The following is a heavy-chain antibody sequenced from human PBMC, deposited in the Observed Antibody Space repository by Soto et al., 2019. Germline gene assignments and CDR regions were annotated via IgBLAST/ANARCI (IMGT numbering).Heavy chain of an antibody. CDR1: GFTFSSYC. D-gene: IGHD2-21*02. Sequence: EVQLVESGGGLVQPGESLRLSCAASGFTFSSYCMHWVRQAPGKGLVWVSRINSDGSSTSYAGSVKGRFTISRDNSKNTLYLRMNGLSAEDTAVYYCVRTSLAVTGATPADYWGQGTLVTVSS. V-gene: IGHV3-74*01. CDR3: VRTSLAVTGATPADY. J-gene: IGHJ4*02. CDR2: INSDGSST.